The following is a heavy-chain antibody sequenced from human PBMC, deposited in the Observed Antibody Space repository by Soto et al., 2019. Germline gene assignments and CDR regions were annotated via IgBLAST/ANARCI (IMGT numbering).Heavy chain of an antibody. CDR3: AKPLEYSSGGSRYSSLWDY. CDR1: GFTFSSYA. D-gene: IGHD2-15*01. J-gene: IGHJ4*02. V-gene: IGHV3-23*01. Sequence: EVQLLESGGGLVQPGGSLRLSCAASGFTFSSYAMSWVRQAPGKGLEWVSAISGSGGSTYYADSVKGRFTISRDNSKNTLYLQMSSLRTEVTLVYYCAKPLEYSSGGSRYSSLWDYWGQGTLVTVSS. CDR2: ISGSGGST.